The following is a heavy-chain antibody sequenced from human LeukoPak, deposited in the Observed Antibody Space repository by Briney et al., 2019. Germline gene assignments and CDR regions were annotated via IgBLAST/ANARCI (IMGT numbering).Heavy chain of an antibody. CDR1: GFTFGDYT. D-gene: IGHD5-18*01. J-gene: IGHJ4*02. CDR3: ARGSAYSYDFTGRERTKSRLDY. Sequence: GGSLRLSCTASGFTFGDYTMSWVRQAPGKGLEWVAIISYDGSNEYYADSVKGRFTISRDNSKNTLYLLMNSLRAEDTAVYYCARGSAYSYDFTGRERTKSRLDYWGQGTLVTVSS. CDR2: ISYDGSNE. V-gene: IGHV3-30*04.